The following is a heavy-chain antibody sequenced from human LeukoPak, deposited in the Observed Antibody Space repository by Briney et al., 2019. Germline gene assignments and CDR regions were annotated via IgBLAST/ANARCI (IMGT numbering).Heavy chain of an antibody. Sequence: SETLSLTCTVSGGSISSYYWSWIRQPPGKGLEWIGYIYYSGSTNYNPSLKSRVTISVDTSQNQFSLMLCSVTAADTAVYYCARDLLSTAGYFDYWGQGTLVTVSS. V-gene: IGHV4-59*01. CDR3: ARDLLSTAGYFDY. CDR2: IYYSGST. CDR1: GGSISSYY. D-gene: IGHD6-19*01. J-gene: IGHJ4*02.